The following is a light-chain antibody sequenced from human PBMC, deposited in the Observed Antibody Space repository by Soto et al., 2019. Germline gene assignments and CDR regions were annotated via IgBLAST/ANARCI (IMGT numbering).Light chain of an antibody. J-gene: IGLJ1*01. Sequence: SSELSHPRSVWLAPGQTARIPCGGNKIGSKSVHWYKQKPGQAPVLVVYHDSDRPSGIPERFSGSNSENTATLTISRVEAGDEAEHYCQVWDSAVDHPNYVFGAGTKVTVL. V-gene: IGLV3-21*02. CDR3: QVWDSAVDHPNYV. CDR2: HDS. CDR1: KIGSKS.